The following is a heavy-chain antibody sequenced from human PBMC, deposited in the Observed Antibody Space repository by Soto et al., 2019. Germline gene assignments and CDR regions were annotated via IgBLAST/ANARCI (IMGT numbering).Heavy chain of an antibody. J-gene: IGHJ4*02. CDR1: GYTFTSYN. V-gene: IGHV1-3*04. D-gene: IGHD4-17*01. CDR2: INTGNDNT. CDR3: ARVGDYGDFYFAY. Sequence: QVHLVQSGPEVKKPGASVKVACKASGYTFTSYNMHWVRQAPGQGLEWLGWINTGNDNTKYSQKVHGRVTFSRDTSASTGYMDLSSLRADDTAVYYCARVGDYGDFYFAYWGQGTLVTVSS.